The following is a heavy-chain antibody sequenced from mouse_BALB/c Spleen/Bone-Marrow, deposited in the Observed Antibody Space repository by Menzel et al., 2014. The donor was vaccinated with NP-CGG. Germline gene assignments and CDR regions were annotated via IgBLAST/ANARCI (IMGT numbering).Heavy chain of an antibody. Sequence: DVMLVESGGGFVQPGGSLKLSCAASGFTFSSYIMSWVRQTPEKRLEWVAYISHSGGSSYYLDTVKGRFTISRNNAKNTLYFQMSSLKSEDTAMYYCARVSPYWYFDVWGAGTTVTVSS. V-gene: IGHV5-12-2*01. J-gene: IGHJ1*01. CDR1: GFTFSSYI. CDR3: ARVSPYWYFDV. CDR2: ISHSGGSS. D-gene: IGHD6-2*01.